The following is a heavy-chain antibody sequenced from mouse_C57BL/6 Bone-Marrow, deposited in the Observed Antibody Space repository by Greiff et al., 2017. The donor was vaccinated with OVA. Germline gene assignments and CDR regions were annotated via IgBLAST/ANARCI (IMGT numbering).Heavy chain of an antibody. CDR2: IWGDGST. D-gene: IGHD2-4*01. CDR3: AKQGGGDYASWFAY. J-gene: IGHJ3*01. Sequence: VQLQQSGPGLVAPSQCLSITCTVSGFSLTSYGVSWVRQPPGKGLEWLGVIWGDGSTNYHSALISRLSISKDNSKSQVFLKLHSLQTNDTATYYCAKQGGGDYASWFAYWGQGTLVTVSA. V-gene: IGHV2-3*01. CDR1: GFSLTSYG.